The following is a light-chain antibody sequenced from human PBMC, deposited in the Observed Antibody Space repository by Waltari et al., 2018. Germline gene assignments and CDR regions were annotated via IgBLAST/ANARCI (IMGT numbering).Light chain of an antibody. J-gene: IGLJ1*01. CDR1: SSDVGNYNL. V-gene: IGLV2-23*02. CDR2: EVT. CDR3: CSYAGLGIYV. Sequence: QSGLTQPASVSGSPGQSITISCTGTSSDVGNYNLVSWYQPYPGKAPKLMVYEVTKRASGVSDRFSGSKSGNTASLTISGLQSEDEADYYCCSYAGLGIYVFGPGTKVTVL.